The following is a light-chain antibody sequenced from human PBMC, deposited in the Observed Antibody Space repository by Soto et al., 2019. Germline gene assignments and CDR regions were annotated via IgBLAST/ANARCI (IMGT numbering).Light chain of an antibody. V-gene: IGLV2-14*03. J-gene: IGLJ1*01. Sequence: QSALTQPASVSGSPGQSITISCTGTSSDVGGSNYVSWYQQHPGKAPKLMIYDVSNRPSGVSNRFSGSKSGNTVSLTISGLQAEDEADYYCGSYSSSSTLYVFGTGTKVTVL. CDR1: SSDVGGSNY. CDR3: GSYSSSSTLYV. CDR2: DVS.